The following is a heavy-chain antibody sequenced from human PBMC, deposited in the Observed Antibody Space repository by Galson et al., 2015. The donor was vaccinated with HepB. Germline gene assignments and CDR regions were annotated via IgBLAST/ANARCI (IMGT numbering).Heavy chain of an antibody. Sequence: SVKVSCKASGYTFTSYSLHWLRQAPGQRPGWMGWINPANGRTRHSLTFQGRLSISRDTSASTVYLELSSLRSEDTALYYCARAGRDTTGFFFYFDFWGPGTLVTVSS. D-gene: IGHD3-22*01. J-gene: IGHJ4*02. V-gene: IGHV1-3*01. CDR2: INPANGRT. CDR1: GYTFTSYS. CDR3: ARAGRDTTGFFFYFDF.